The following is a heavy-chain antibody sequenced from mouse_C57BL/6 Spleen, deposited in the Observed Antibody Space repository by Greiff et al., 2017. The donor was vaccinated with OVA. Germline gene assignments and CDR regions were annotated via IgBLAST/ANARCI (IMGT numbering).Heavy chain of an antibody. CDR2: SRNKANDYTT. J-gene: IGHJ4*01. Sequence: EVQLVESGGGLVQSGRSLRLSCATSGFTFSDFYMEWVGQAPGKGLEWIAASRNKANDYTTEYSASVKGRFIVSRDTSQSILYLQMNALRAEDTAIYYCARDALMDYWGQGTSVTVSS. V-gene: IGHV7-1*01. CDR3: ARDALMDY. CDR1: GFTFSDFY.